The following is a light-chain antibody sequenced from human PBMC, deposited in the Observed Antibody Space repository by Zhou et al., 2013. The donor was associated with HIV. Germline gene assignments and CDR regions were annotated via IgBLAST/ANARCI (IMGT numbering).Light chain of an antibody. J-gene: IGKJ4*01. CDR1: QNINNY. CDR3: QQSYRTLWLT. CDR2: AAS. Sequence: IRITQSPSSLSASTGDRVTITCRASQNINNYLNWYQQKPGKAPKLLIYAASSLQSGVPSRFSGSGSGTDFTLTISSLQPDDFATYYCQQSYRTLWLTFGGGTKVEIK. V-gene: IGKV1-39*01.